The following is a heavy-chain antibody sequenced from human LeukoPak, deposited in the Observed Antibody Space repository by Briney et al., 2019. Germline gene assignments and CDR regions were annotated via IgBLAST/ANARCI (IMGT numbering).Heavy chain of an antibody. J-gene: IGHJ6*03. Sequence: GGSLRLSCAASGFTFSSYWMHWVRQAPGKGLVWVSRINSDGSSTSYADSVKGRFTISRDNAKNTLYLQMNSLRAEDTAVYYCARDPLFYCSGGSCPGYMDVWGKGTTVTVSS. CDR3: ARDPLFYCSGGSCPGYMDV. CDR2: INSDGSST. D-gene: IGHD2-15*01. V-gene: IGHV3-74*01. CDR1: GFTFSSYW.